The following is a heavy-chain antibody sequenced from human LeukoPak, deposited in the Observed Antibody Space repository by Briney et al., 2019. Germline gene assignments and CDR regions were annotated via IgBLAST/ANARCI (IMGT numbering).Heavy chain of an antibody. CDR1: GFTFW. Sequence: GGSLRLSCAASGFTFWMAWVRQAPGKGLEWVASIKFDESERHDVDSVKGRFTISRDNAKNSLYLQMNSLRAEDTAVYFCTRVTTNGYFEYWGQGTLVTVSS. D-gene: IGHD1/OR15-1a*01. J-gene: IGHJ4*02. V-gene: IGHV3-7*04. CDR3: TRVTTNGYFEY. CDR2: IKFDESER.